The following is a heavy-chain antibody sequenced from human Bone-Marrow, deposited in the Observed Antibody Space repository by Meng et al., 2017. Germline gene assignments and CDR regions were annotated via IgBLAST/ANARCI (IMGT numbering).Heavy chain of an antibody. CDR2: IYYSGST. CDR3: ARDPYSSGWWDGTDYYYGMDV. CDR1: GGSVSSGSYY. V-gene: IGHV4-61*01. D-gene: IGHD6-19*01. J-gene: IGHJ6*02. Sequence: SETLSLTCTVSGGSVSSGSYYWSWIRQPPGKGLEWIGYIYYSGSTNYNPSLKSRVTISVDTSKNQFSLKLSSVTAADKAVYYCARDPYSSGWWDGTDYYYGMDVWGQGTMVTVSS.